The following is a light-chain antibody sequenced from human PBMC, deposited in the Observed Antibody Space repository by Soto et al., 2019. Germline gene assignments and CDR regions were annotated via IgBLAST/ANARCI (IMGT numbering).Light chain of an antibody. CDR2: EAS. CDR1: QSISDS. CDR3: QQYNGYWT. J-gene: IGKJ1*01. V-gene: IGKV1-5*03. Sequence: DTQMTQSPSTLSASVGDRVTITCRASQSISDSLAWYQQKPGKAPKLLIYEASNLKSGVPSRFSGSGSGTEYTLTISSLQPDDFASYYCQQYNGYWTFGQGTKVEIK.